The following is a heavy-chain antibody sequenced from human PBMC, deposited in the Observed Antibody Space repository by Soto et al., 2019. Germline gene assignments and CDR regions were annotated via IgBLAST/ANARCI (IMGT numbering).Heavy chain of an antibody. J-gene: IGHJ6*02. CDR1: GFSLSTSGMR. Sequence: SGPTLVNPTRTLTLTCTFSGFSLSTSGMRVSWIRQPPGKALEWLARIDWDDDKFYSTSLKTRLTISKDTSKNQVVLTMTNMDPVDTATYYCAGTTHYYYYYGMDVWGQGTTVTVSS. V-gene: IGHV2-70*04. CDR2: IDWDDDK. D-gene: IGHD4-17*01. CDR3: AGTTHYYYYYGMDV.